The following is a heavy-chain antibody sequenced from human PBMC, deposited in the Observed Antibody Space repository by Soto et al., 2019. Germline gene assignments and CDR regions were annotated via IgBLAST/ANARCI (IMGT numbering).Heavy chain of an antibody. D-gene: IGHD3-9*01. Sequence: QVQLVESGGGVVQPGRSLRLSCAASGFTFSSYGMHWVRQAPGKGLEWVAVIWIDGSNQYYADSVKGRFTISRDNSKNTLYLQMNSLGVGDTAVYYCARDAPYYDILTGEIPTPDYWGQGTLVTVSS. CDR1: GFTFSSYG. CDR3: ARDAPYYDILTGEIPTPDY. V-gene: IGHV3-33*01. CDR2: IWIDGSNQ. J-gene: IGHJ4*02.